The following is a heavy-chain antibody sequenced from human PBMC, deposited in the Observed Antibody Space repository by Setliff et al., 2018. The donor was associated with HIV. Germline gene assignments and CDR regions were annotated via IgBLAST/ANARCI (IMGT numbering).Heavy chain of an antibody. CDR2: ISQTRST. J-gene: IGHJ5*02. D-gene: IGHD3-16*01. CDR3: ARGRLRTVTSLIKKRASYTWLDP. Sequence: SETLSLTCAVYGGSFSGDYWVWIRQSPGKGLEWIGDISQTRSTNYDPSLKSRVTISLDTSKNQLSLKLTSVSAADTAAYYCARGRLRTVTSLIKKRASYTWLDPWGQGTLVT. V-gene: IGHV4-34*01. CDR1: GGSFSGDY.